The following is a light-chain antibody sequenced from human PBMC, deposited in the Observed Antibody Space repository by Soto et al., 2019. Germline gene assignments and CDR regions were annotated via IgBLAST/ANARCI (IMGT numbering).Light chain of an antibody. CDR3: QQYNSYPWT. Sequence: DIPMTQSPSTLSASVGDRVTITCRASQSISSWLAWFQQKPGKAPKLLIYHASSLQSGFPSRFSGSGSGTEFTLTISSLQPDDFATYYCQQYNSYPWTFGQGTKVDVK. J-gene: IGKJ1*01. V-gene: IGKV1-5*01. CDR2: HAS. CDR1: QSISSW.